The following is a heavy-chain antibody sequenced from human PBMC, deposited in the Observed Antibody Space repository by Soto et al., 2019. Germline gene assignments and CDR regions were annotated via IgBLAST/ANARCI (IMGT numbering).Heavy chain of an antibody. D-gene: IGHD2-15*01. Sequence: AQLSESGGGLVRPGGSLRVSCAASGFGFGSYAMAWIRQAPGKGLEWVSSISGSGLVTYYADSVRGRFAVSRDNSSNTRFLQMNSLRAEDTAVYYCARTRGTHCSGGSCYYFDIWGRGTLVSV. J-gene: IGHJ4*02. V-gene: IGHV3-23*01. CDR3: ARTRGTHCSGGSCYYFDI. CDR1: GFGFGSYA. CDR2: ISGSGLVT.